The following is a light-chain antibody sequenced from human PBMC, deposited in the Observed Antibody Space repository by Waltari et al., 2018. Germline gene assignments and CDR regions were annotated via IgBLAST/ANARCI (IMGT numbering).Light chain of an antibody. Sequence: QSVLTQPPAASETPGQRVTISCSGSNSNIVRNTVNWYQQLPGTAPQLIVYNNFQRPSGVPDRYSASKSGTSASLAILGVRPEDEADYYCATWDDSLNGPVFGGGTKLTVL. V-gene: IGLV1-44*01. CDR1: NSNIVRNT. CDR3: ATWDDSLNGPV. CDR2: NNF. J-gene: IGLJ2*01.